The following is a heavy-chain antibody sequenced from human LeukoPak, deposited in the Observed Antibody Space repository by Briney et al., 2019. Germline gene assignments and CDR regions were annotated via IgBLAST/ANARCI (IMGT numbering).Heavy chain of an antibody. V-gene: IGHV4-61*08. CDR1: GGSISSGDYY. J-gene: IGHJ3*02. CDR3: ARYTAMVAFHAHGFDI. Sequence: PSETLSLTCTVSGGSISSGDYYWSWIRQPPGKGLEWIGYIYYSGSTNYNPSLKSRVTISVDTSKNQFSLKLRSVTAADTAVYYCARYTAMVAFHAHGFDIWGKGTMVTVS. D-gene: IGHD5-18*01. CDR2: IYYSGST.